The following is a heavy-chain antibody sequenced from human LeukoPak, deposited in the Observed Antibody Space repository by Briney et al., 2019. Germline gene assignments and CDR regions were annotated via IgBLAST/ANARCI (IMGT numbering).Heavy chain of an antibody. CDR2: IYTSGVT. D-gene: IGHD5-12*01. CDR1: GGSISSSSYY. J-gene: IGHJ4*02. V-gene: IGHV4-61*02. Sequence: PSETLSLTCTVSGGSISSSSYYWGWIRQPAGKGLEWIGRIYTSGVTDYNPSLKSRVTMSVDTSKNQFSLNLSSVTAADTAVYYCARGGDSGYDYWGQGILVTVSS. CDR3: ARGGDSGYDY.